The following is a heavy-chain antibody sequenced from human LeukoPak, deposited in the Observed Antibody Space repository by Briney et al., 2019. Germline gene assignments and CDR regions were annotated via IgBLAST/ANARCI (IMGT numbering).Heavy chain of an antibody. Sequence: GGSLRLSCAASGFTFSTYWMNWVRQAPGKGLEWVTFIWFDATNQYYADSVQGRFTISRDNSKNTLYLQMTSLRAEDTAVYYCARGHYYGSGSPGVDYWGQGTLVTVSS. CDR3: ARGHYYGSGSPGVDY. CDR1: GFTFSTYW. CDR2: IWFDATNQ. V-gene: IGHV3-33*07. D-gene: IGHD3-10*01. J-gene: IGHJ4*02.